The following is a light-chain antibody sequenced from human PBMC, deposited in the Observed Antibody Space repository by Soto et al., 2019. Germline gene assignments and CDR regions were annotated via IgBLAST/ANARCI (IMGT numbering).Light chain of an antibody. CDR2: NSN. J-gene: IGLJ3*02. CDR1: SYNVGKHT. CDR3: AAWDDSLKAVL. Sequence: QSVLTQSPSASGTPGQTVTISCFGSSYNVGKHTVNWYQQVSGAAPNLLIFNSNQRPSGVPDRFSGSKSDTSASLAISGLQSEDEAHYYCAAWDDSLKAVLFGGGTKVTVL. V-gene: IGLV1-44*01.